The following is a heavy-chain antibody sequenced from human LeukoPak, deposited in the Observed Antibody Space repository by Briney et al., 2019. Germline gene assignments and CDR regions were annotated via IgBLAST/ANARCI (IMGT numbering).Heavy chain of an antibody. V-gene: IGHV4-59*01. CDR1: GGSIRSYY. Sequence: RPSETLSLTCSVSGGSIRSYYWSWIRQPPGKGLEWIGYIYYSGSTNYNPSLKSRVTISVDTSKNQFSLKLSSVTAADTAVYYCARDRAAAPRTNAFDIWGQGTMVTVSS. D-gene: IGHD2-8*01. CDR3: ARDRAAAPRTNAFDI. CDR2: IYYSGST. J-gene: IGHJ3*02.